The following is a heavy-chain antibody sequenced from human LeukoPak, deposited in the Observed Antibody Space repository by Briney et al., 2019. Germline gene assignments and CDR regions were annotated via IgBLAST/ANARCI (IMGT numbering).Heavy chain of an antibody. CDR1: GGSISSYY. CDR3: ARMYYYESSGYSWFDP. D-gene: IGHD3-22*01. CDR2: IYYSGST. J-gene: IGHJ5*02. V-gene: IGHV4-59*08. Sequence: SETLSLTCTVSGGSISSYYWSWIRQPPGKGLEWIGYIYYSGSTNYNPSLKSRVTISVDTSKNQFSLKLNSVTAADTAVFYCARMYYYESSGYSWFDPWGQGTLVTVSS.